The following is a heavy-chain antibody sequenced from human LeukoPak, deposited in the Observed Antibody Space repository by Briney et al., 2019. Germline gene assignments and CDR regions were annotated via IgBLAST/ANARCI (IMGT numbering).Heavy chain of an antibody. V-gene: IGHV3-23*01. CDR2: ISGSGGST. Sequence: GGSLRLSCAASGFTFSSDAMSWVRQAPGKGLEWVSAISGSGGSTYYADSVKGRFTISRDNTKNTLYLQMNSLRAEDTAVYYCAKLLLWFGELLSTTHFDYWGQGTLVTVSS. CDR1: GFTFSSDA. D-gene: IGHD3-10*01. CDR3: AKLLLWFGELLSTTHFDY. J-gene: IGHJ4*02.